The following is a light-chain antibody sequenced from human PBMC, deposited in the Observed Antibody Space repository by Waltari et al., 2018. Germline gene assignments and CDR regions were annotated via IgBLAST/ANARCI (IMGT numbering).Light chain of an antibody. CDR1: QSVSSN. CDR3: QQYNNWPPRAT. J-gene: IGKJ4*01. Sequence: EIVMTQSPATLSVSPGERATLSCRASQSVSSNLAWYQQKPGQAPRLLMYGASTRATGIPARFSCSGSVTEFTLTISSLQSEDFALYYCQQYNNWPPRATFGGGTKVELK. CDR2: GAS. V-gene: IGKV3D-15*01.